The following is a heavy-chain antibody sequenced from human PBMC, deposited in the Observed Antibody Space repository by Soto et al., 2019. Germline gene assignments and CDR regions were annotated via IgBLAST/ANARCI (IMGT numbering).Heavy chain of an antibody. CDR1: GGSFSGYY. Sequence: ASETLSLTCAVYGGSFSGYYWTWIRQPPGTGLEWIGEINHSGSTNYNPSLKSRVTISVDTSKNQFSLKLSSVTAADTAVYYCARHKRSSGYYCFDYWGQGTLVTVSS. CDR3: ARHKRSSGYYCFDY. D-gene: IGHD3-22*01. CDR2: INHSGST. J-gene: IGHJ4*02. V-gene: IGHV4-34*01.